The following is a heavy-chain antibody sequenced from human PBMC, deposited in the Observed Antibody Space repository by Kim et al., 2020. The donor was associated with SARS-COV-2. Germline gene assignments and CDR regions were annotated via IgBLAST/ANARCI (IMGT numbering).Heavy chain of an antibody. CDR3: ARHLGYDSSGDAFDI. D-gene: IGHD3-22*01. CDR1: GYSFTSYW. J-gene: IGHJ3*02. CDR2: IDPSDSYT. Sequence: GESLKISCKGSGYSFTSYWISWVRQMPGKGLEWMGRIDPSDSYTNYSPSFQGHVTISADKSISTAYLQWSSLKASDTAMYYCARHLGYDSSGDAFDIWGQGTMVTVSS. V-gene: IGHV5-10-1*01.